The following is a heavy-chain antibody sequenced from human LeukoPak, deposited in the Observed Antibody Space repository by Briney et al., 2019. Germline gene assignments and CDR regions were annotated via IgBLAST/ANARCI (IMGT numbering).Heavy chain of an antibody. CDR3: ARPQGGRQLWLHFDY. D-gene: IGHD5-18*01. Sequence: PGRSLRLSCTASGLTFGDYAVTWVRQAPGKGLEWVSTISGSGGTTYYADSVKGRFTISRDNSKNTLYLQVNSLRAEDTAVYYCARPQGGRQLWLHFDYWGRGTLVTVSS. J-gene: IGHJ4*02. CDR1: GLTFGDYA. CDR2: ISGSGGTT. V-gene: IGHV3-23*01.